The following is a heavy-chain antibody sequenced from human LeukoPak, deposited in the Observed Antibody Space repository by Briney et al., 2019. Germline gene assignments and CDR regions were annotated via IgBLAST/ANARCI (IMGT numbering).Heavy chain of an antibody. CDR1: GGSISSSSYY. CDR3: ARDLAPGIVVVPAAPPL. J-gene: IGHJ4*02. CDR2: ISHSGSI. D-gene: IGHD2-2*01. Sequence: SETLSLTCTLSGGSISSSSYYWGWIRQPPGKGLEWIGSISHSGSIYYNPSLKSRVTISIDTSKNQFSLKLSSVTAADTAVYYCARDLAPGIVVVPAAPPLWGQGPLVTVSS. V-gene: IGHV4-39*07.